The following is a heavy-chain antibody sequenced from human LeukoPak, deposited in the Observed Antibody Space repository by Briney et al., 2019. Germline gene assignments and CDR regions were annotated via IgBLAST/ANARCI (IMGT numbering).Heavy chain of an antibody. J-gene: IGHJ4*02. CDR3: ASDIGRDGFDY. Sequence: GGSLRLSCAASGFTFSSSWMSWVRQAPGKGLEWVANIKEDGSEKYYVDSVKGRFTISRDNAKNSLYLQMNSLRAEDTAVYYCASDIGRDGFDYWGQGTLVTVSS. D-gene: IGHD5-24*01. CDR2: IKEDGSEK. V-gene: IGHV3-7*04. CDR1: GFTFSSSW.